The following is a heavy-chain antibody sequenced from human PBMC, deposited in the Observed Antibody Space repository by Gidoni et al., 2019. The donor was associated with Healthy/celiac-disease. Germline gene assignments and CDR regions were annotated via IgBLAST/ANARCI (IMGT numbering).Heavy chain of an antibody. D-gene: IGHD5-12*01. J-gene: IGHJ4*02. V-gene: IGHV3-23*01. CDR1: GFTFSSYD. Sequence: EVQLLASGGGLVQPVGSLSLSCAASGFTFSSYDMRWVRQAPGKGLEWVSAISGSGGSKYHADSVKGRFTISRDNSKNTLYLQMNSLRAEDTAVYYCAKTPLIVATISPIFWGQGTLVTVSS. CDR2: ISGSGGSK. CDR3: AKTPLIVATISPIF.